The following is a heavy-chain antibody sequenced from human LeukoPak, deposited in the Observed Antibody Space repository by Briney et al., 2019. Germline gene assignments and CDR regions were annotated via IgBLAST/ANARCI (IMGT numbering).Heavy chain of an antibody. D-gene: IGHD3-10*01. J-gene: IGHJ4*02. Sequence: GASVKVSCKAPGGTFSSYAINWVRQAPGQGLEWMGGIIPIFGTANYAQKFQGRVTITADESTSTAYMDLSSLKSEDTAVYYCATRLRDYYGSGSRPFDYWGQGTLVTVSS. CDR2: IIPIFGTA. CDR1: GGTFSSYA. V-gene: IGHV1-69*13. CDR3: ATRLRDYYGSGSRPFDY.